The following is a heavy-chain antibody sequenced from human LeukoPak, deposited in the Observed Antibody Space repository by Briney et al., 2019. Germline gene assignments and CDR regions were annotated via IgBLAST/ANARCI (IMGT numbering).Heavy chain of an antibody. V-gene: IGHV3-66*01. J-gene: IGHJ6*03. Sequence: GGSLRLSCAASGFTVSSNYMNWVRLAPGKGLEWVSIIYSGGSTHYADSVKGRFTVSRDNAKNSLYLQMNSLRAEDTAVYYCARAQGEAYYYYYYMDVWGKGTTVTVSS. CDR1: GFTVSSNY. CDR2: IYSGGST. D-gene: IGHD1-26*01. CDR3: ARAQGEAYYYYYYMDV.